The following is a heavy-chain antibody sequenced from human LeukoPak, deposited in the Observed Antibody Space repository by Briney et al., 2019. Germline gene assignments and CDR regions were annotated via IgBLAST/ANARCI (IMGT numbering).Heavy chain of an antibody. CDR3: SKEGYYGSGRTSFDI. D-gene: IGHD3-10*01. CDR1: GFTFSSYG. J-gene: IGHJ3*02. CDR2: ISYDGSSK. V-gene: IGHV3-30*18. Sequence: GRSLRLFCAASGFTFSSYGMHWVRLAPAKGLEWVAVISYDGSSKYYADSVKGRFTISRDNSKNTLYLQMNSLRAEDTAVYYCSKEGYYGSGRTSFDIWGQGTMVTVSS.